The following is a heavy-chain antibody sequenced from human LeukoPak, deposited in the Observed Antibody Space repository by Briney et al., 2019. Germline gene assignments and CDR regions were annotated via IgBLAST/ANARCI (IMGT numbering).Heavy chain of an antibody. D-gene: IGHD1-26*01. J-gene: IGHJ3*02. CDR3: ARGSGSYSDGDAFDI. CDR2: MYTSGST. V-gene: IGHV4-4*07. CDR1: GGSISSYY. Sequence: PSETLSLTCTVFGGSISSYYWSWIRQPAGKGLEWIGRMYTSGSTNYNPSLKSRVTMSVDTSKNQFSLKLSSVTAADTAVYYCARGSGSYSDGDAFDIWGQGTMVTVSS.